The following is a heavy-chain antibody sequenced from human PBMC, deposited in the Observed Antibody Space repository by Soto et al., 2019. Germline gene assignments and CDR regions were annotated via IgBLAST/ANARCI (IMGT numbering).Heavy chain of an antibody. Sequence: DVQLVESGGGLVQPGGSLRLSCGASGFIFSDYTMIWVRQAPGKGLEWVSYISSTSRSIYYADSVKGRFTISRDNAKNSLYLQMNSLRDEDTAVYYCTRGRTDYFDYWGQGTLVTVSS. CDR3: TRGRTDYFDY. J-gene: IGHJ4*02. V-gene: IGHV3-48*02. D-gene: IGHD1-1*01. CDR1: GFIFSDYT. CDR2: ISSTSRSI.